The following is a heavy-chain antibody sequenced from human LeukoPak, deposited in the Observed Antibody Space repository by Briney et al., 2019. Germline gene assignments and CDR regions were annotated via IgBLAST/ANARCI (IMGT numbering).Heavy chain of an antibody. CDR2: FDPEDGET. CDR1: GYTLTELS. CDR3: ATGLRFFYSPPVGPAY. V-gene: IGHV1-24*01. D-gene: IGHD3-3*01. Sequence: ASVKVSCKVSGYTLTELSMHWVRQAPGKGLEWMGGFDPEDGETIYAQKFQGRVTMTEDTSTDTAYMELSSLRSEDTAVYYCATGLRFFYSPPVGPAYWGQGTLVTVSS. J-gene: IGHJ4*02.